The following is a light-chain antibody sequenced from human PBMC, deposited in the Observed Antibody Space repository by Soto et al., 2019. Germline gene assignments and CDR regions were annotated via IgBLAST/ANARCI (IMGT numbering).Light chain of an antibody. CDR3: SSYTSSDNPYV. V-gene: IGLV2-14*01. CDR2: VVS. J-gene: IGLJ1*01. CDR1: SSDVGGYNY. Sequence: QSALTQPASVSGSPGQSITISCTGTSSDVGGYNYVSWYQQHPDKAPKLMIYVVSNRPSGVSNRFSGSKSGNTASLTISGLQAEDEADYYCSSYTSSDNPYVFGTGTKLTVL.